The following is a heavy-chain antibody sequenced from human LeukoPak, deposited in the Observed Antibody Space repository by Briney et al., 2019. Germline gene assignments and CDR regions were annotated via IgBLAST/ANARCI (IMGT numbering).Heavy chain of an antibody. Sequence: GASVKVSCKTSGYTFGSYGISWVRQAPGQGLEWMGWISAYNGNTNYAQKFQGRVTTTTDTSTSTAYMELRSLRSDDTAVYYCVRDWRSRINYLDYWGQGTLVTVSS. J-gene: IGHJ4*02. CDR2: ISAYNGNT. D-gene: IGHD3-3*01. CDR3: VRDWRSRINYLDY. CDR1: GYTFGSYG. V-gene: IGHV1-18*01.